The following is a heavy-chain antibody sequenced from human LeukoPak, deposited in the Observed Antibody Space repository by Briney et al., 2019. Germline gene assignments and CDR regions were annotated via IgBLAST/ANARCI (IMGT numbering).Heavy chain of an antibody. D-gene: IGHD3-3*01. CDR3: ARLQSGRFLDY. J-gene: IGHJ4*02. Sequence: PSETLSLTCSVSGASISSSTYYWGWIRQPPGKGLEWIGSIYYSGSTFYNPSLKSRVTISVDTSKNQFSLKLTSVTAADTAVYYCARLQSGRFLDYWGQGTLVTVSS. CDR1: GASISSSTYY. CDR2: IYYSGST. V-gene: IGHV4-39*01.